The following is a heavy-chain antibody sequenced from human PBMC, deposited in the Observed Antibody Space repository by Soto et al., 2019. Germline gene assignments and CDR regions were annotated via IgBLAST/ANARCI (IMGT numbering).Heavy chain of an antibody. J-gene: IGHJ6*02. CDR3: ARDAQGRATVTTFDYSYGMDV. CDR2: IYSGGST. Sequence: GGSLRLSCAASGFTVSSNYMSWVRQAPGKGLEWVSVIYSGGSTYYADSVKGRFTISRDNSKNTLYLQMNSLRAEDTAVYYCARDAQGRATVTTFDYSYGMDVWGQGTTVTVSS. CDR1: GFTVSSNY. D-gene: IGHD4-17*01. V-gene: IGHV3-53*01.